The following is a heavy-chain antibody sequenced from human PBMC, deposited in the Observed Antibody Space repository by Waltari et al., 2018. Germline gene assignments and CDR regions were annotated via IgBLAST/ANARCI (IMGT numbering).Heavy chain of an antibody. V-gene: IGHV3-23*04. CDR2: ISCSGGPT. CDR1: GFSFSSYA. J-gene: IGHJ4*02. Sequence: EVQLVESGGGLVQPVGSLRLPCAASGFSFSSYAMSWVRQAPGKGLEWVAGISCSGGPTYYVDSVKSRFTISRDNVKNSLDLQMDSLTAEDTAVYYCAILPAYSSAWSADYWGRGTRVTVSS. CDR3: AILPAYSSAWSADY. D-gene: IGHD6-19*01.